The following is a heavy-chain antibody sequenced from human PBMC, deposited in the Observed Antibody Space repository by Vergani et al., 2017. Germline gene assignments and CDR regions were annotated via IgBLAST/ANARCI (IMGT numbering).Heavy chain of an antibody. Sequence: EVQLVESGGGLVQPGRSLRLSCAASGFTFDDYAMHWVRQAPGKGLEWVSGISWNSGSIGYEDSVKGRFTISRDNAKNSLYLQMNSLRAEDTAVYYCASPYCSGGSCYFGYWGQGTLVTVSS. J-gene: IGHJ4*02. CDR2: ISWNSGSI. CDR1: GFTFDDYA. V-gene: IGHV3-9*01. CDR3: ASPYCSGGSCYFGY. D-gene: IGHD2-15*01.